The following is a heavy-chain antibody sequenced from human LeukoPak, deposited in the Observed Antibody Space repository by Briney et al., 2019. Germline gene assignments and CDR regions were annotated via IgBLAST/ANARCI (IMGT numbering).Heavy chain of an antibody. CDR1: GFTFSSYA. CDR2: ISGSGGST. J-gene: IGHJ6*03. V-gene: IGHV3-23*01. CDR3: AKVFKPSIATIFGVVDGYYYYYMDV. D-gene: IGHD3-3*01. Sequence: GGSLRLSCAASGFTFSSYAMSWVRQAPGKGLEWVSAISGSGGSTYYADSVKGRFTISRDNSKNTLYLQMNSLRAEDTAVYYCAKVFKPSIATIFGVVDGYYYYYMDVWGKGTTVTVSS.